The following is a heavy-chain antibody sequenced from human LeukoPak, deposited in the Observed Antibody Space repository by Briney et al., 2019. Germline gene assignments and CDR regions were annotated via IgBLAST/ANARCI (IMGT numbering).Heavy chain of an antibody. D-gene: IGHD2-2*01. Sequence: ASVKVSCKASGYTFTGYYMHWVRQAPGQGLEWMGWINPNSGGTNYAQKFQGRVTMTRDTSISTAYMELSRLRSDDTAVYYCVRDPILVVPAAIADAFDIWGQGTMVTVSS. CDR3: VRDPILVVPAAIADAFDI. CDR1: GYTFTGYY. J-gene: IGHJ3*02. V-gene: IGHV1-2*02. CDR2: INPNSGGT.